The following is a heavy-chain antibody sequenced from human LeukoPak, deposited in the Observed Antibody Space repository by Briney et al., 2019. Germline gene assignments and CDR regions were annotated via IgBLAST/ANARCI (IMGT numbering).Heavy chain of an antibody. CDR2: INQDGSVK. J-gene: IGHJ4*02. V-gene: IGHV3-7*01. CDR3: VRGLGWVFGY. D-gene: IGHD6-13*01. Sequence: GGSLRLSCAASGFTFSSQWMFWVRQAPGKGLEWVATINQDGSVKYYLDSVKGRFAISRDNAENSLYLQMNNLRLEDTAVYYCVRGLGWVFGYWGQGTLVTVSS. CDR1: GFTFSSQW.